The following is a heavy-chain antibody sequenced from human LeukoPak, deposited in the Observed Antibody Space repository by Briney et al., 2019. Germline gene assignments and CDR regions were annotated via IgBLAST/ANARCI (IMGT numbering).Heavy chain of an antibody. D-gene: IGHD3-22*01. J-gene: IGHJ4*02. Sequence: SETLSLTCAVYGGSFSVYYWSWIRQPPGKGLEWIGEINHSGSTNYNPSLKSRVTISVDTSKNQFSLKLSSVTAADTAVYYCARACYDSSGYYCDYWGQGTLVTVSS. CDR2: INHSGST. CDR1: GGSFSVYY. CDR3: ARACYDSSGYYCDY. V-gene: IGHV4-34*01.